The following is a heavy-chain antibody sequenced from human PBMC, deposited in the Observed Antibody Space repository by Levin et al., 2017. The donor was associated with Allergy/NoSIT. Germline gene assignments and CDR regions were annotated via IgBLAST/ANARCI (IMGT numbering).Heavy chain of an antibody. CDR3: ARDSGIATAVVY. J-gene: IGHJ4*02. CDR2: IFHSGST. D-gene: IGHD6-13*01. Sequence: SETLSLTCAVSGGSISSGNWWSWVRQPPGKGLEWIGEIFHSGSTNYNPSLESRVTVSVDKSKNQFSLKLSSVTAADTAVYYCARDSGIATAVVYWGQGTLVTVSS. V-gene: IGHV4-4*02. CDR1: GGSISSGNW.